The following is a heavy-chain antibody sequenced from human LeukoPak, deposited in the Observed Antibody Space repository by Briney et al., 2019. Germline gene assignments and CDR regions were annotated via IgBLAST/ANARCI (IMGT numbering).Heavy chain of an antibody. CDR2: IIPIFGTA. Sequence: SVKVSCKASGGTFSSYAISWVRQAPGQGLEWMGRIIPIFGTANYAQKLQGRVTMTTDTSTSTAYMELRSLRSDDTAVYYCARDQTYYDFWSGRPTPADYWGQGTLVTVSS. J-gene: IGHJ4*02. CDR3: ARDQTYYDFWSGRPTPADY. CDR1: GGTFSSYA. D-gene: IGHD3-3*01. V-gene: IGHV1-69*05.